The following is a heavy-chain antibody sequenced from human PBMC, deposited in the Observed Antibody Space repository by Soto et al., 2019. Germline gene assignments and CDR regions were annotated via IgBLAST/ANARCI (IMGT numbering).Heavy chain of an antibody. J-gene: IGHJ4*02. CDR2: SNHSGST. D-gene: IGHD1-1*01. Sequence: SETLSLTCAVFGGSFSGYFWSWIRQPPGKGLEWIGESNHSGSTNYNPSLKSRVTISMDTSKNQFSLKLSSVTAADTAVYYCARRRDGNNRQHKNYFDYLGQGTLVTVSS. CDR1: GGSFSGYF. CDR3: ARRRDGNNRQHKNYFDY. V-gene: IGHV4-34*01.